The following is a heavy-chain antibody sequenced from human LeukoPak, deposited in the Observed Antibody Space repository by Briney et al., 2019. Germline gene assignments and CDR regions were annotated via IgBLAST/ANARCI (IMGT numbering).Heavy chain of an antibody. D-gene: IGHD2-15*01. CDR1: SYTFTSYG. CDR3: ARAVEDCSGGSCYYHYYYMDV. J-gene: IGHJ6*03. CDR2: SSACNGNT. V-gene: IGHV1-18*01. Sequence: GASVKVSCKASSYTFTSYGIRWVRQAPGLGLEWMGWSSACNGNTNYAQKLQGRVTMTTDTSTSTAYMELRSLRSDDTAVYYCARAVEDCSGGSCYYHYYYMDVWGKGTTVTVSS.